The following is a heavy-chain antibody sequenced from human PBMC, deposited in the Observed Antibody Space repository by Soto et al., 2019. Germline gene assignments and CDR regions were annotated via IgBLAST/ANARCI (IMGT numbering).Heavy chain of an antibody. CDR2: INPSGGST. J-gene: IGHJ6*02. V-gene: IGHV1-46*01. Sequence: ASVKVSCKASGYTFTSYYMHWVRQAPGQGLEWMGIINPSGGSTSYAQKFQGRVTMTRDTSTSTVYMELSSLRSEDTAVYYCARDGPRYDSSGYYLDGMDVWGQGTKVTVSS. D-gene: IGHD3-22*01. CDR1: GYTFTSYY. CDR3: ARDGPRYDSSGYYLDGMDV.